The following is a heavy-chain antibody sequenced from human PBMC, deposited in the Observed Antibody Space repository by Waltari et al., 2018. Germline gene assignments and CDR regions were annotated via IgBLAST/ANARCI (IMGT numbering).Heavy chain of an antibody. J-gene: IGHJ6*03. Sequence: QVQLQQWGAGLLKPSETLSLTCAVYGGSFSGYYWSWIRQPPGKGLEWIGEINHSGSTNYNPSLKSRVTISVDTSKNQFSLKLSSVTAADTAVYYCARDRDFWSGSRYYYMDVWGKGTTVTVSS. CDR3: ARDRDFWSGSRYYYMDV. CDR2: INHSGST. CDR1: GGSFSGYY. V-gene: IGHV4-34*01. D-gene: IGHD3-3*01.